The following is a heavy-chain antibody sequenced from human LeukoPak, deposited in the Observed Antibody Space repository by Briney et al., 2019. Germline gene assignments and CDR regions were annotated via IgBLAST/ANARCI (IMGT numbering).Heavy chain of an antibody. CDR3: ARYIVGATTGYYYYYYMDV. D-gene: IGHD1-26*01. V-gene: IGHV4-59*01. Sequence: PSQTLSLTCTVSGGSISNYYWSWIRQPPGKGLAWIGDIYYSGSTNYNPSLKSRVTISVDTSKNQFSLKLSSVTAADTAVYYCARYIVGATTGYYYYYYMDVWGKGTTVTVSS. CDR1: GGSISNYY. J-gene: IGHJ6*03. CDR2: IYYSGST.